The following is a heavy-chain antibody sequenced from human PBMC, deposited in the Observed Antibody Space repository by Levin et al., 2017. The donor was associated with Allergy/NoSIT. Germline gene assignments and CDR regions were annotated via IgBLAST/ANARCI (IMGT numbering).Heavy chain of an antibody. J-gene: IGHJ5*02. V-gene: IGHV3-74*01. Sequence: GGSLRLSCAASGFTFSGYWMHWVRQAPGKGLVWVSRISSDGSSRNYADSVKGRFTISRDNAKNTLYLQMNSLRAEDTAVYYCASPGSYGDYFKWFDPWGQGTLVTVSS. CDR2: ISSDGSSR. CDR1: GFTFSGYW. D-gene: IGHD4-17*01. CDR3: ASPGSYGDYFKWFDP.